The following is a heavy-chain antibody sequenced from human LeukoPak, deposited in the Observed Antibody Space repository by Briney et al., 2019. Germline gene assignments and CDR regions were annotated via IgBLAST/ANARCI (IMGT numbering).Heavy chain of an antibody. Sequence: GGSLRLSCAASGFTFDDYGMSWVRQAPGKGLEWVSGINWNGGSTGYADSVKGRFTISRDNAKNSLYLQMNSLRAEDTALYYCAGGGQLGPFDYWGQGTLVTVSS. CDR2: INWNGGST. CDR1: GFTFDDYG. CDR3: AGGGQLGPFDY. V-gene: IGHV3-20*04. D-gene: IGHD6-13*01. J-gene: IGHJ4*02.